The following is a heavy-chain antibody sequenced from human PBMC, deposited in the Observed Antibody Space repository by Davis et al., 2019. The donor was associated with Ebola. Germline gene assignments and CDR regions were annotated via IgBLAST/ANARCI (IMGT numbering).Heavy chain of an antibody. J-gene: IGHJ4*02. V-gene: IGHV1-69*05. Sequence: SVKVSCKASGGTFSSYAISWVRQAPGQGLEWMGGIIPIFGTANYAQKFQGRVTMTRDTSISTAYMELSRLRSDDTAVYYCARWWLPRGYYWGQGTLVTVSS. D-gene: IGHD2-15*01. CDR1: GGTFSSYA. CDR3: ARWWLPRGYY. CDR2: IIPIFGTA.